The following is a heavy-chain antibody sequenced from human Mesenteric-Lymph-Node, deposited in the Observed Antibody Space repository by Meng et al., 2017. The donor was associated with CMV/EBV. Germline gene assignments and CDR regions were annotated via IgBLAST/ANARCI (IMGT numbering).Heavy chain of an antibody. V-gene: IGHV1-18*01. D-gene: IGHD1-26*01. CDR3: ARTWDPLVGGMDV. J-gene: IGHJ6*02. CDR1: GYSITSYG. CDR2: ISAYNGNT. Sequence: ASAKVSCKASGYSITSYGISWVRQAPGQGLGWMGWISAYNGNTNYAQKPQGRVTMTTDTSTSTAYMELRSLGSDDTAVYYCARTWDPLVGGMDVWGQGTTVTVSS.